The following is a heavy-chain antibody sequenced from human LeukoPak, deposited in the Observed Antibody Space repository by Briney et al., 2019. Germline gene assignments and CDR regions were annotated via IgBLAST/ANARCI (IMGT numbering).Heavy chain of an antibody. CDR1: GYTFTSYD. Sequence: ASVKASCKASGYTFTSYDINWVRQATGQGLEWMGWMNPNSGNTGYAQKFQGRVTMTRNTSISTAYMELSSLRSEDTAVYYCASIGVVVDTDAFDIWGQGTMVTVAS. V-gene: IGHV1-8*01. D-gene: IGHD3-22*01. J-gene: IGHJ3*02. CDR2: MNPNSGNT. CDR3: ASIGVVVDTDAFDI.